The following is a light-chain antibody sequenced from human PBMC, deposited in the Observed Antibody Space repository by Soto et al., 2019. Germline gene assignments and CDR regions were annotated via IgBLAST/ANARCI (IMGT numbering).Light chain of an antibody. Sequence: QSALTQAASVAGSPGQSITISCAGSGGDVGNYDLLSWYQQITGKAPKRIIFEVNMRPSGVSDRVAGYKSGNTASLTIPVLQGEDEGYFFCCSFAGSGSWVFGGGTKLTV. CDR1: GGDVGNYDL. CDR2: EVN. V-gene: IGLV2-23*02. J-gene: IGLJ3*02. CDR3: CSFAGSGSWV.